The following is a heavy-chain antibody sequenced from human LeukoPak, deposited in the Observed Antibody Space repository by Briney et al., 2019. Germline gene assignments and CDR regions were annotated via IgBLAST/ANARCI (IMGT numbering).Heavy chain of an antibody. Sequence: GGSLRLSCAASGFTFSSYSMNWVRQAPGKGLEGVSSISSSSSYIYYADSVKGRFTIYRDNAKNSLYLQMNSLRAEDTAVYYCARYCSGGSCYLANDYWGQGTLVSVSS. CDR3: ARYCSGGSCYLANDY. V-gene: IGHV3-21*01. J-gene: IGHJ4*02. CDR2: ISSSSSYI. D-gene: IGHD2-15*01. CDR1: GFTFSSYS.